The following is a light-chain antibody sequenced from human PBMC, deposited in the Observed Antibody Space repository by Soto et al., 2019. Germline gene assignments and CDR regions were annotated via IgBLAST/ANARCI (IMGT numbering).Light chain of an antibody. V-gene: IGKV3-20*01. CDR1: QSVSRSY. Sequence: EIVLTQSPGTLSLSPGERATLSCRASQSVSRSYLAWYRQKPGQAPWLLIYGASNRASGVPDRFSGSGSGTDFTLTISGLEPEDCAMYYCHQYESSPFTFGQGKRLDIK. CDR2: GAS. J-gene: IGKJ5*01. CDR3: HQYESSPFT.